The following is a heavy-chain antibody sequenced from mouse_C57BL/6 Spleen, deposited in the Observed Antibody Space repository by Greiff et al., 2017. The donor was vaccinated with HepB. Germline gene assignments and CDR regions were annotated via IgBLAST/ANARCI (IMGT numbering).Heavy chain of an antibody. Sequence: EVKLVESGGGLVKPGGSLKLSCAASGFTFSDYGMHWVRQAPEKGLEWVAYISSGSSTIYYADTVKGRFTISRDNAKNTLFLQMTSLRSEDTAMYYCARGGRTAWFAYWGQGTLVTVSA. CDR1: GFTFSDYG. CDR3: ARGGRTAWFAY. J-gene: IGHJ3*01. V-gene: IGHV5-17*01. CDR2: ISSGSSTI.